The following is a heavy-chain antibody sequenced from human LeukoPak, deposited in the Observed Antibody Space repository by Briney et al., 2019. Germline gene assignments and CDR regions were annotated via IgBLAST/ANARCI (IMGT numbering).Heavy chain of an antibody. D-gene: IGHD6-19*01. V-gene: IGHV3-21*01. CDR1: GFTFSTYS. Sequence: GGSLRLSCAASGFTFSTYSMNWARQAPGKGLEWVSSISSSSSYIFYADSVKGRFTISRDNAKNSLYLQMNSLRAEDTAVFYCARGSYSSGWLFDYWGQGTLVTVSS. CDR2: ISSSSSYI. CDR3: ARGSYSSGWLFDY. J-gene: IGHJ4*02.